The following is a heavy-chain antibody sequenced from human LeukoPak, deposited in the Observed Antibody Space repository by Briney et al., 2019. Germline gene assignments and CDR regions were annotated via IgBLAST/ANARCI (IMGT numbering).Heavy chain of an antibody. V-gene: IGHV4-34*01. D-gene: IGHD3-22*01. CDR3: ARGRQDVTMVVVVMTAVSYYLDV. Sequence: SETLSLTCAVYGGSFSGYYWTWIRQTPEKGLEWTGEMNPSGSTNYNPSLKSRVTISVDTSKNQFSLELSSVTAADTAVYYCARGRQDVTMVVVVMTAVSYYLDVWGKGTTVTVS. J-gene: IGHJ6*03. CDR1: GGSFSGYY. CDR2: MNPSGST.